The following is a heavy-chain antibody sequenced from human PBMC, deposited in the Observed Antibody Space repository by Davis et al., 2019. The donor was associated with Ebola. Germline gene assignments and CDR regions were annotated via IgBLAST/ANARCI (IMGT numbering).Heavy chain of an antibody. CDR1: GYTFTSYD. CDR3: ARDGPLRFLEWSSIPFDY. V-gene: IGHV1-8*01. Sequence: ASVKVSCKASGYTFTSYDINWVRQATGQGLEWMGWMNPNSGNTGYAQKFQGRVTMTRNTSISTAYMELSSLRSEDTAVYYCARDGPLRFLEWSSIPFDYWGQGTLVTVSS. D-gene: IGHD3-3*01. CDR2: MNPNSGNT. J-gene: IGHJ4*02.